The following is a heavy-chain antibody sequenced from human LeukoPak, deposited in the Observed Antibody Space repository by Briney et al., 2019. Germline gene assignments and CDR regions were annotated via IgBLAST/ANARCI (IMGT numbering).Heavy chain of an antibody. CDR1: GFTFDTYG. Sequence: GGSLRLSCAASGFTFDTYGMSWVRQAPGKGLEWVSGISHSGLRTFYADSVKGRFTISRDNAKNSLYLQMNSLRAEDTAVYYCAELGITMIGGVWGKGTTVTISS. CDR2: ISHSGLRT. J-gene: IGHJ6*04. D-gene: IGHD3-10*02. V-gene: IGHV3-23*01. CDR3: AELGITMIGGV.